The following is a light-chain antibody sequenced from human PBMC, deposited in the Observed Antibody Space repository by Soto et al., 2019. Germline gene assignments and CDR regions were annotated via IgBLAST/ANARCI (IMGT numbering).Light chain of an antibody. CDR1: SSNIGSNT. J-gene: IGLJ2*01. CDR2: SNN. V-gene: IGLV1-44*01. CDR3: AAWDDSLNVV. Sequence: QAVVTQPPSASGTPGQRVTISCSGSSSNIGSNTVNWYQQLPGTAPKLLIYSNNQRPSGVPDRFSGSKSGTSASLAISGLQSEDEADYYCAAWDDSLNVVFGGGTKLTVI.